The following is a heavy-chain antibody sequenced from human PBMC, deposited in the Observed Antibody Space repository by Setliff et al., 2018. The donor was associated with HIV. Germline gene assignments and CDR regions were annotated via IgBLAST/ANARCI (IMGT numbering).Heavy chain of an antibody. V-gene: IGHV5-51*01. CDR2: IYGTGFGA. D-gene: IGHD6-13*01. Sequence: LKISCKGSGYSFRHFWIGWVRQMPGKGLEWMGVIYGTGFGARYSPSFEGQVTISADSSIATAYLQWSSLKASDTAIYYCARHGEAGDYMDVWGQGTTVTVSS. CDR3: ARHGEAGDYMDV. CDR1: GYSFRHFW. J-gene: IGHJ6*03.